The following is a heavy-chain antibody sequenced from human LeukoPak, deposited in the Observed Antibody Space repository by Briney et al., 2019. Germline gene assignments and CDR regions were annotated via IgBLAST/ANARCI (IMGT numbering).Heavy chain of an antibody. Sequence: PSETLSLTCTVSGGSISSYYWTSIRQPPGKRLEWIGYIYYTGATSYNPSLKSLDTISVDTSKKQFSLKLTSVTAADTAVYYCARYGGSGWVIDNWGQGTLVTVSS. CDR2: IYYTGAT. CDR1: GGSISSYY. J-gene: IGHJ4*02. V-gene: IGHV4-59*08. CDR3: ARYGGSGWVIDN. D-gene: IGHD6-19*01.